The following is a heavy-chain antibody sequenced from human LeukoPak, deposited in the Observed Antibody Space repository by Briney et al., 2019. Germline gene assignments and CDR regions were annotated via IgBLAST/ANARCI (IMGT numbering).Heavy chain of an antibody. CDR1: GGSFSDYY. CDR2: INHSGHT. V-gene: IGHV4-34*01. J-gene: IGHJ4*02. Sequence: SEALSLTCAVYGGSFSDYYWTWIRQPPGKGLEWIGEINHSGHTNYNPSLKSRVTTSVDTSKNQFSLNLSSVTAADTAVYYCARGSLAAAGAPRVLYFFDSWGQGTLVPVSS. CDR3: ARGSLAAAGAPRVLYFFDS. D-gene: IGHD6-13*01.